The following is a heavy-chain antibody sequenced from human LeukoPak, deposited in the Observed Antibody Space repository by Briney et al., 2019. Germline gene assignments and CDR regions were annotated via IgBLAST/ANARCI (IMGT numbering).Heavy chain of an antibody. V-gene: IGHV3-23*01. CDR1: GFTFSSYA. CDR3: AKVIAARPWGGLDV. J-gene: IGHJ6*02. CDR2: ISGSGGST. Sequence: PGGPLRLSCAASGFTFSSYAMSWVRQAPGKGLEWVSAISGSGGSTYYADSVKGRFTISRDNSKNTLYLQMNSLRAEDTAVYYCAKVIAARPWGGLDVWGQGTTVTVSS. D-gene: IGHD6-6*01.